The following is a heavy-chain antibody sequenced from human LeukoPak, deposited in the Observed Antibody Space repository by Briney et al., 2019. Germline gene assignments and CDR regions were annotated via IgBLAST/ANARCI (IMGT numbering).Heavy chain of an antibody. J-gene: IGHJ4*02. V-gene: IGHV3-7*03. CDR3: ARHSSGQPFDY. D-gene: IGHD6-19*01. CDR2: IKKDGSEK. CDR1: GFTFSSYW. Sequence: PGGSLRLSCAASGFTFSSYWMNWVRQAPGNALERVAYIKKDGSEKYYVDSVQGRFTISRDNAKNSLYLQMNSLRAEDTAVYYCARHSSGQPFDYWGQGTLVTVSS.